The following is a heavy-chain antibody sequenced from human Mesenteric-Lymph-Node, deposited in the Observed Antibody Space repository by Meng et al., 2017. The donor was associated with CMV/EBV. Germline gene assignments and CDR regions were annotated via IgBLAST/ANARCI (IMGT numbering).Heavy chain of an antibody. J-gene: IGHJ5*02. V-gene: IGHV4-61*01. CDR2: IYYSGST. D-gene: IGHD3-3*01. CDR1: GGSVSSGSYY. Sequence: GSLRLSCIVSGGSVSSGSYYWSWIRQHPGKGLEWIGYIYYSGSTNYNPSFKSRVIISVDTSKNQFSLKLSSVTAADTAVYYCARVSIFGVVPNWFDPWGQGTLVTVSS. CDR3: ARVSIFGVVPNWFDP.